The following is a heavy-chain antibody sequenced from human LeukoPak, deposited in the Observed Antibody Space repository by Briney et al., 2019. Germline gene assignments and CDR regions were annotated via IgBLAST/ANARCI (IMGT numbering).Heavy chain of an antibody. CDR1: GFTFSSYA. D-gene: IGHD2-2*01. Sequence: GGSLRLSCAASGFTFSSYAMSWVRQAPGKGLEWVSYISSSGSTIYYADSVKGRFTISRDNAKNSLYLQMNSLRAEDTAVYYCARVGVGYCSSTSCYRYYYYYMDVRGKGTTVTVSS. CDR3: ARVGVGYCSSTSCYRYYYYYMDV. J-gene: IGHJ6*03. V-gene: IGHV3-48*04. CDR2: ISSSGSTI.